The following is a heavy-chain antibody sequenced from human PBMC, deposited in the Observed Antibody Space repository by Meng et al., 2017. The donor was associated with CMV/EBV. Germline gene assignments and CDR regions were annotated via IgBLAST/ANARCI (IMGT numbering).Heavy chain of an antibody. CDR3: ARRRSSSRWFDP. CDR1: GYTFTSYW. J-gene: IGHJ5*02. D-gene: IGHD6-6*01. CDR2: IYPGDSDT. V-gene: IGHV5-51*01. Sequence: GGSLRLSCKGSGYTFTSYWIVWVRQMPGKGLEWMGLIYPGDSDTKYSPSFQGQVTIPADKSISTAYLQWSSLKASDTAIYYCARRRSSSRWFDPWGQGTQVTVSS.